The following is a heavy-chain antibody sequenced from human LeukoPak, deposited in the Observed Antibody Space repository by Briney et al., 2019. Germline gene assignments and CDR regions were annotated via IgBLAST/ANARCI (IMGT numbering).Heavy chain of an antibody. D-gene: IGHD6-13*01. J-gene: IGHJ4*02. V-gene: IGHV1-69*01. CDR2: IIPIFGTA. Sequence: GSSVKVSCKASGGTFSSYAISWVRQAPGQGLEWMGGIIPIFGTANYAQKFQGRVTITADESTSTAYMELSSLRSEDTAVYYCARGIAAAKYYFDYWGQGTLVIVSS. CDR1: GGTFSSYA. CDR3: ARGIAAAKYYFDY.